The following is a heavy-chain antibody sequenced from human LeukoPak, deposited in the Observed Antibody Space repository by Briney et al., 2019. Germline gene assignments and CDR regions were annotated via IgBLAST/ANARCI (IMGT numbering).Heavy chain of an antibody. Sequence: GGSLRLSCAASGFTFTNYVMAWVRQPPGKGLQWVSVISGSGITTYYARSVKGRFTISRDNSKYTLYLQMNSLGGDDTARYYCAKTGLYSSSSRGYFDSWGQGTLVTVSS. V-gene: IGHV3-23*01. J-gene: IGHJ4*02. CDR2: ISGSGITT. D-gene: IGHD6-6*01. CDR3: AKTGLYSSSSRGYFDS. CDR1: GFTFTNYV.